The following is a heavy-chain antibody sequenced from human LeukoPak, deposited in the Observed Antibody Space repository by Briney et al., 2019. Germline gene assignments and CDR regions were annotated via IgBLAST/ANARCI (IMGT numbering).Heavy chain of an antibody. Sequence: PGGSLRLSCAASGFTFSSYATSWVRQAPGKGLEWVSYISSSSSTIYYADSVKGRFTISRDNAKNSLYLQMNSLRAEDTAVYYCAVYCSGGSCYRFDPWGQGTLVTVSS. CDR3: AVYCSGGSCYRFDP. CDR1: GFTFSSYA. D-gene: IGHD2-15*01. V-gene: IGHV3-48*04. J-gene: IGHJ5*02. CDR2: ISSSSSTI.